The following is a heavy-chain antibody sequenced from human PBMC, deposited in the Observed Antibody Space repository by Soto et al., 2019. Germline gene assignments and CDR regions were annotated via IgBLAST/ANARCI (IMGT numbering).Heavy chain of an antibody. V-gene: IGHV5-51*01. Sequence: GASLKISCKASGYIFTSYCIGWVRQMPGKGLEWMGIIYPGDSNTRYSPSFQGQVTISADKSISTAYLQWSSLKASDTAVYYCARSEQYYYDSSGYYYPSGYYYYGMDVWGQGTTVTVSS. CDR1: GYIFTSYC. J-gene: IGHJ6*02. CDR2: IYPGDSNT. D-gene: IGHD3-22*01. CDR3: ARSEQYYYDSSGYYYPSGYYYYGMDV.